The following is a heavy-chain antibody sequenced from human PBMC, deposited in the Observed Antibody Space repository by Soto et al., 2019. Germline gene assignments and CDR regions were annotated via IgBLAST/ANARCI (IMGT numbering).Heavy chain of an antibody. D-gene: IGHD6-19*01. Sequence: QVQLVQSGAEVKKPGASVTVSCKTSGYTFSNYGINWVRQAPGQGLGWMGWISGYNGNTNYAQTVQGRVTMTTDTSTGTVYMELRSLTSDDTAIYYCSRFIMVGGWFDPNYYHGMDVWGQGTTVTVSS. CDR1: GYTFSNYG. V-gene: IGHV1-18*01. J-gene: IGHJ6*02. CDR3: SRFIMVGGWFDPNYYHGMDV. CDR2: ISGYNGNT.